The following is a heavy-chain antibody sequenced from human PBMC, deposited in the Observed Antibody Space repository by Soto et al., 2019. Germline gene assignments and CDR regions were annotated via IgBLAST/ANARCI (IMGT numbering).Heavy chain of an antibody. J-gene: IGHJ6*02. CDR2: ISSDGSST. CDR1: GLTFSSNW. CDR3: ARHGMDV. V-gene: IGHV3-74*01. Sequence: EMQLVESGGGLVQPGGSLRLSCAASGLTFSSNWMHWVRQAPGKGLVWVSHISSDGSSTNYADSVKGRFTISRDNAKNTLYLQMTSLRAEDTAVYYCARHGMDVWGHGTTVTVSS.